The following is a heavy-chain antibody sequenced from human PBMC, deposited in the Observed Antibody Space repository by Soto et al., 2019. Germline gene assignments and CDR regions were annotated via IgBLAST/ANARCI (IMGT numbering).Heavy chain of an antibody. CDR1: GYTFTRYD. D-gene: IGHD6-6*01. CDR2: MNPNSGNT. Sequence: ASVKVSCKASGYTFTRYDINWVRQATGRGLEWMGWMNPNSGNTGYAQKFQGRVTMTRNTSISTAYMELSSLRSGDTAVYYCARGRMSSSSSDFDYWGQGTLVTVSS. V-gene: IGHV1-8*01. J-gene: IGHJ4*02. CDR3: ARGRMSSSSSDFDY.